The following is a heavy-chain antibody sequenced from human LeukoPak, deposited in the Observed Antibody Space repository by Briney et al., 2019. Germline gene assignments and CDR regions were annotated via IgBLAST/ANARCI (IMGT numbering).Heavy chain of an antibody. J-gene: IGHJ4*02. CDR3: ARARHDFWSSDY. D-gene: IGHD3-3*01. V-gene: IGHV1-69*05. Sequence: ASVKVSCKASGGTFSSYAISWVRQAPGQGLEWMGGIIPIFGTANYAQKFQGRVTITTDESTSTAYMELSSLRSEDTAVYYCARARHDFWSSDYWGQGTLVTVSS. CDR1: GGTFSSYA. CDR2: IIPIFGTA.